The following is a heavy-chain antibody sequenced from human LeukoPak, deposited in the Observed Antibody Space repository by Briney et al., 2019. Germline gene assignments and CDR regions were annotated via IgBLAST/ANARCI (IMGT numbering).Heavy chain of an antibody. CDR2: ISGSSSYK. V-gene: IGHV3-21*01. CDR3: ARAIPLTSRAVSY. CDR1: GFTFSDYS. D-gene: IGHD3-10*01. Sequence: PGGSLRLSCAASGFTFSDYSMNWVRQASGKGLEWVSSISGSSSYKYYGEFVKGRFTISRDNAKNSLYLQMNSLRAEDTAVYYCARAIPLTSRAVSYWGQGTLVTVSS. J-gene: IGHJ4*02.